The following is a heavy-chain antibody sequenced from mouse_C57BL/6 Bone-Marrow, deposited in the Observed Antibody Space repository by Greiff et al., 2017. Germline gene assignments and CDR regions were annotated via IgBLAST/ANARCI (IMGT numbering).Heavy chain of an antibody. CDR3: ARERLDYFDY. CDR2: ISDGGSYT. V-gene: IGHV5-4*01. CDR1: GFTFSSYA. J-gene: IGHJ2*01. D-gene: IGHD2-4*01. Sequence: EVQLVESGGGLVKPGGSLKLSCAASGFTFSSYAMSWVRQTPEKRLEWVATISDGGSYTYYPDTVKGRFTISRDNAKNNLYLQMSHLKSEDTAMYYCARERLDYFDYWGQGTTLTVSS.